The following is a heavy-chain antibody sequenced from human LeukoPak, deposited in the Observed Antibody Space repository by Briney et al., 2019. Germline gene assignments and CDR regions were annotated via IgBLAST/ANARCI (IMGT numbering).Heavy chain of an antibody. CDR1: GLTFSSYD. J-gene: IGHJ1*01. Sequence: VGSLRLSCAASGLTFSSYDMHWVRQATGKGLEWVSAIGTAGDTYYPGSVKGRFTISRENAKNSLYLQMNSLRAEDTAVYYCARGPLYDWGQGTLVTVSS. CDR2: IGTAGDT. CDR3: ARGPLYD. V-gene: IGHV3-13*01. D-gene: IGHD2-8*01.